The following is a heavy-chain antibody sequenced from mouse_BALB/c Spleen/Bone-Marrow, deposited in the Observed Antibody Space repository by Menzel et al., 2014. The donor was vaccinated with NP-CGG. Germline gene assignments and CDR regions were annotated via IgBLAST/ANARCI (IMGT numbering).Heavy chain of an antibody. J-gene: IGHJ2*01. CDR3: ARPLYDGYYP. V-gene: IGHV1-9*01. CDR1: GYTFSRLW. Sequence: QVPPQQFGGEPMKPGASVEIFRKATGYTFSRLWKEWGKQRPGHGLEWVGEILPGSGSTNYNEKFKGKATFTADTSTNTAYMQLSSLTSEDSAVYYCARPLYDGYYPWGQGTTLTVSS. CDR2: ILPGSGST. D-gene: IGHD2-3*01.